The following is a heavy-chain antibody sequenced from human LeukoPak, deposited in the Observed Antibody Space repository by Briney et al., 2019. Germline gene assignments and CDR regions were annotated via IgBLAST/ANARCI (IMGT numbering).Heavy chain of an antibody. D-gene: IGHD3-9*01. CDR1: GYTFTSYG. J-gene: IGHJ4*02. Sequence: GASVKVSCKASGYTFTSYGISWVRQAPGQGLEWMGWISAYNGNTNYAQKLQGRVTMTTDTSTGTAYMELRSLRSDDTAVYYCARATAYYDILTGYPYYFDYWGQGTLVTVSS. CDR3: ARATAYYDILTGYPYYFDY. V-gene: IGHV1-18*01. CDR2: ISAYNGNT.